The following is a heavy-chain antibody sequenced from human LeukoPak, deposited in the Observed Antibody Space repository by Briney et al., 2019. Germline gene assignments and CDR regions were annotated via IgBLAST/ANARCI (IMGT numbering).Heavy chain of an antibody. CDR3: ARGLNYYDNSYHYYLDY. D-gene: IGHD3-22*01. CDR2: INHSAST. CDR1: GGSFSGYY. Sequence: SETLSLTCAVYGGSFSGYYWIWIRQPPGKGLEWIGEINHSASTNYNPSLKSRVTISVDTSRNQFSLKLSSVTAADTAVYYCARGLNYYDNSYHYYLDYWGQGTLVTVSS. V-gene: IGHV4-34*01. J-gene: IGHJ4*02.